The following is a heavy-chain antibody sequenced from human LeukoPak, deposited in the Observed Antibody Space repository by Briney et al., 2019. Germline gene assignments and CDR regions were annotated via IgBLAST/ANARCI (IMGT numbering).Heavy chain of an antibody. CDR3: AKAMDTSMVPDLNY. D-gene: IGHD5-18*01. Sequence: ASVKVSCETSGYIFTHYYIQWVRQAPGQGLEWMGWINPNGNGAKYAQQFQGRLTMTTDTSIDTAYMELSSLRSDDTAIYYCAKAMDTSMVPDLNYWGQGTLVTVSS. CDR2: INPNGNGA. CDR1: GYIFTHYY. J-gene: IGHJ4*02. V-gene: IGHV1-2*02.